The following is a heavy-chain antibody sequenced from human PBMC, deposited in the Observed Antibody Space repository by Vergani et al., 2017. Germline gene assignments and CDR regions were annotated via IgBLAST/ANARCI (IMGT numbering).Heavy chain of an antibody. V-gene: IGHV1-18*01. CDR2: ISAYNGNT. Sequence: QVQLVQSGAEVKKPGASVKVSCKASGYTFTSYGISWVRQAPGQGLEWMGWISAYNGNTNYAQKLQGRVTMTTDTSTSTAYMELRSLRSDDTAVYYCAGDTKGPIWFGELFPIDYWGQGTLVTVSS. J-gene: IGHJ4*02. CDR1: GYTFTSYG. CDR3: AGDTKGPIWFGELFPIDY. D-gene: IGHD3-10*01.